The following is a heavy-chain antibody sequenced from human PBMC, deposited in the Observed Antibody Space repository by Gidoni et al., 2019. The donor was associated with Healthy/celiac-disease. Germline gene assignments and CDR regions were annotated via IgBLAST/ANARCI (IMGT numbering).Heavy chain of an antibody. CDR3: ARRGPGGRSFDI. Sequence: QVQLQESGPGLVKPSETLSPTCTVSGGSVSSATYYWSWIRQPPGKGLEWIGYIYYSGSTNYNPSLKSRVTISVDTSKNQFSLKLSSVTAADTAVYYCARRGPGGRSFDIWGQGTMVTVSS. CDR1: GGSVSSATYY. D-gene: IGHD3-10*01. J-gene: IGHJ3*02. V-gene: IGHV4-61*01. CDR2: IYYSGST.